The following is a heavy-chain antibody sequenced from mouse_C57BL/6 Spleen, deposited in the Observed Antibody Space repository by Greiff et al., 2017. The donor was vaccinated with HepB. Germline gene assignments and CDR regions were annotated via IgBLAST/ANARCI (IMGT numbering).Heavy chain of an antibody. CDR1: GFTFSDYG. D-gene: IGHD1-1*01. CDR3: ARGGSYEDYAMDY. J-gene: IGHJ4*01. CDR2: ISSGSSTI. Sequence: DVHLVESGGGLVKPGGSLKLSCAASGFTFSDYGMHWVRQAPEKGLEWVAYISSGSSTIYYADTVKGRFTISRDNAKNTLFLQMTSLRSEDTAMYYCARGGSYEDYAMDYWGQGTSVTVSS. V-gene: IGHV5-17*01.